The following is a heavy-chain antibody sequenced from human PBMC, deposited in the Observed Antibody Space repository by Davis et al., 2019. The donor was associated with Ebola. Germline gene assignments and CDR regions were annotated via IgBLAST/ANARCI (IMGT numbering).Heavy chain of an antibody. CDR2: IYPGDSDT. V-gene: IGHV5-51*01. Sequence: GESLKISCRGSGYKFSNFWVAWVRQMPGKGLEFMGIIYPGDSDTRYSPSFQGQVTISVDKSINTAYLQWTSLKASDTAMYYCARRLSDGLDVWGQGTTVIVSS. CDR3: ARRLSDGLDV. D-gene: IGHD4/OR15-4a*01. J-gene: IGHJ6*02. CDR1: GYKFSNFW.